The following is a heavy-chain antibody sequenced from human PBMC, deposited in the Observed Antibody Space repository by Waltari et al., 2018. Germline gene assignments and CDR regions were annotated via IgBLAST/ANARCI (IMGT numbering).Heavy chain of an antibody. D-gene: IGHD1-26*01. CDR2: INEDGSEI. CDR3: VRDPEWGAYDI. J-gene: IGHJ3*02. CDR1: GFLFSNSW. Sequence: EAQLVESGGGLVQPGGSLIISCEASGFLFSNSWLGLVRQAPGKGLECVAKINEDGSEIYSVDSVKGRFIFSRDNVKNSLYLQMNSLTVEDTAVYYCVRDPEWGAYDIWGQGTMVTVS. V-gene: IGHV3-7*01.